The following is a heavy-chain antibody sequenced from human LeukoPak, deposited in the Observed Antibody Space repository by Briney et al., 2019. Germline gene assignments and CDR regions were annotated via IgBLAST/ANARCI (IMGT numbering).Heavy chain of an antibody. Sequence: ASVKVSFKASGYTFITYYMHWVRQAPGQGLEWMGIINPSGGSTTYAQKFQGRVTMTGDTSTSTVYMELNSLRSEDTAVYYCARSRLLLHYWGQGTLVIVSS. CDR1: GYTFITYY. CDR2: INPSGGST. J-gene: IGHJ4*02. CDR3: ARSRLLLHY. V-gene: IGHV1-46*01. D-gene: IGHD2-21*02.